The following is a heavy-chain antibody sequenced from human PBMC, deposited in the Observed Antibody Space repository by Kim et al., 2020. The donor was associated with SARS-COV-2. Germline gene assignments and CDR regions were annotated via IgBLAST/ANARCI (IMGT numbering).Heavy chain of an antibody. D-gene: IGHD1-7*01. Sequence: GGSLRRSCAASGFTFSSYAMSWVRQAPAKGLEWVSATSGSGGSTYYADSVKGRFTISRDNSKNTLYLQMNSLRAEDTAVYYCAKGLLARNSPANYWGQGTLVTVSS. CDR2: TSGSGGST. CDR3: AKGLLARNSPANY. V-gene: IGHV3-23*01. CDR1: GFTFSSYA. J-gene: IGHJ4*02.